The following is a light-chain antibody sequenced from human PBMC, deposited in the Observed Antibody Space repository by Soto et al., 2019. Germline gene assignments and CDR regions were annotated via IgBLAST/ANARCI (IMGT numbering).Light chain of an antibody. Sequence: EIVLTQSPGTLSLSPGERATLSCRASQSVSSSYLAWYQQKPGQAPRLLIYDASRATGIPDRFSGSGSVTDFTLTITRLEPEDFAVYYCQHYGTSALFGPGTKVYI. V-gene: IGKV3-20*01. CDR1: QSVSSSY. CDR3: QHYGTSAL. CDR2: DAS. J-gene: IGKJ3*01.